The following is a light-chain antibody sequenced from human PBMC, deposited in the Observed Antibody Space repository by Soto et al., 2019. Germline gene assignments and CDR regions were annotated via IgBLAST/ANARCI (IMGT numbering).Light chain of an antibody. Sequence: EVVMTQSPATLSVSPGERVTLSCRASQSINAHLAWYQQKPGQAPRLLIHGASPRATGIPARFSGSAFGTEFILTLSSLQSEDFAVYYCQQYNTWLWTFGQGTKVEIQ. J-gene: IGKJ1*01. CDR1: QSINAH. V-gene: IGKV3-15*01. CDR2: GAS. CDR3: QQYNTWLWT.